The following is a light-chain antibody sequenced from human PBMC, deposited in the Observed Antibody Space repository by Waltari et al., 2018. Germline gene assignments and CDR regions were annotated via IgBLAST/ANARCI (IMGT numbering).Light chain of an antibody. Sequence: AIRMTQSPSSLSASTGDRVTITCRASQGISSYLAWYQQKPGKAPKLLIYAASTLQSGVPSRFSGSGSGTDFTLTISCLQPDDFATYYCQQYNSDDWTFGQGTKVEI. J-gene: IGKJ1*01. CDR2: AAS. CDR1: QGISSY. V-gene: IGKV1-8*01. CDR3: QQYNSDDWT.